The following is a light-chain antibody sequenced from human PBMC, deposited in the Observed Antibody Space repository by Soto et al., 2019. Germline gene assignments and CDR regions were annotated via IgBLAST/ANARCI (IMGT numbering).Light chain of an antibody. CDR2: EVT. Sequence: QSALTQPPSASGSPGQSVTISCTGTSSNVRNYNFISWYQQYPGKAPKLMIYEVTKRPSGVPDRFSGSKSVNMASLTVSGLQAEDEAEYYCSSYADFNTVVFGGGTKVTVL. J-gene: IGLJ2*01. CDR3: SSYADFNTVV. V-gene: IGLV2-8*01. CDR1: SSNVRNYNF.